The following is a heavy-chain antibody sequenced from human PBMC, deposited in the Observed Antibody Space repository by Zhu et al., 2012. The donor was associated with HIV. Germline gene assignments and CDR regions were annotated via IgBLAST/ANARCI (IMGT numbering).Heavy chain of an antibody. J-gene: IGHJ6*03. CDR3: AKPMYGSGYYYMNV. Sequence: EVQLVESGGVVVQPGGSLRLSCAASGFTFDDYAMHWVRQAPGKGLEWVSLISWDGGSTYYADSVKGRFTISRDNSKNSLYLQMNSLRPEDTALYYCAKPMYGSGYYYMNVWGKRDHGHRXL. CDR2: ISWDGGST. CDR1: GFTFDDYA. V-gene: IGHV3-43D*03. D-gene: IGHD3-10*01.